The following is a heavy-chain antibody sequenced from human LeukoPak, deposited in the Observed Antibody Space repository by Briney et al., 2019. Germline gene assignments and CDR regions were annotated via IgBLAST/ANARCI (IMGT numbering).Heavy chain of an antibody. Sequence: GASVKVSCKASGYTFISYGISWVRQAPGQGLEWMGWISNYNGNTNYAQNLQGRVTMTTETSTSTVYMELRSLRSDDTAVYYCARDLFYDSSGYIDYWGQGTLVTVSS. V-gene: IGHV1-18*01. J-gene: IGHJ4*02. D-gene: IGHD3-22*01. CDR2: ISNYNGNT. CDR3: ARDLFYDSSGYIDY. CDR1: GYTFISYG.